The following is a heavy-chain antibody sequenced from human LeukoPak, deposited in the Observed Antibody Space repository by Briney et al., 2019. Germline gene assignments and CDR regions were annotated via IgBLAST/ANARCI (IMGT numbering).Heavy chain of an antibody. Sequence: GRSLRLSCAASGFTFGDYAMHWVRQAPGKGLEWVSGISYNSRSIGYADSVRGRFTTSRDNAKNSLYLQMNSLRAEDTAVYFCARGSEGYSYGGWFDPWGQGTLVTVSS. J-gene: IGHJ5*02. CDR2: ISYNSRSI. D-gene: IGHD5-18*01. CDR1: GFTFGDYA. V-gene: IGHV3-9*01. CDR3: ARGSEGYSYGGWFDP.